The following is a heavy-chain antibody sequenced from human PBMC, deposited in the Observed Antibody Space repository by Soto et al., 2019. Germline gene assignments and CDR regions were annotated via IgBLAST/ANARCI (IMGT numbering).Heavy chain of an antibody. CDR3: ARFFRSYYGSGSDYSAWFDP. Sequence: SETLSLTCTVSGGSISSYYWSWIRQPPGKGLEWIGYIYYSGSTNYNPSLKSRVTISVDTSKNQFSLKLSSVTAADTAVYYCARFFRSYYGSGSDYSAWFDPWGQGTLVTVSS. J-gene: IGHJ5*02. V-gene: IGHV4-59*08. CDR2: IYYSGST. CDR1: GGSISSYY. D-gene: IGHD3-10*01.